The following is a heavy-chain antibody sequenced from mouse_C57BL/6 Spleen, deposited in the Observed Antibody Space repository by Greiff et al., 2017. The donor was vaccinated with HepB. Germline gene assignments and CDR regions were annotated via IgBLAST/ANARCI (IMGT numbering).Heavy chain of an antibody. D-gene: IGHD2-3*01. V-gene: IGHV2-2*01. CDR2: IWSGGST. J-gene: IGHJ3*01. CDR3: ARKGYEDPFAY. Sequence: QVQLQQSGPGLVQPSQSLSITCTVSGFSLTSYGVHWVRQSPGKGLEWLGVIWSGGSTDYNAAFISRLSISKDNSKSQVFFKMNSLQADDTAIYYCARKGYEDPFAYWGQGTLVTVSA. CDR1: GFSLTSYG.